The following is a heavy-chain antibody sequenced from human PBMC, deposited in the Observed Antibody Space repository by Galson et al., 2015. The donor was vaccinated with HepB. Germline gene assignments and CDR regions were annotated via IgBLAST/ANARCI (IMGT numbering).Heavy chain of an antibody. Sequence: SLRLSCAASGFTFRNYAMSWVRQAPGRGLEWISGISGNGDSTFYADSVKGRFTVSRDHSNNMLYLQMKSLRAEYAGLYFCAKGYGLFDSWGQGILVTASS. J-gene: IGHJ5*01. CDR3: AKGYGLFDS. D-gene: IGHD5-18*01. CDR2: ISGNGDST. CDR1: GFTFRNYA. V-gene: IGHV3-23*01.